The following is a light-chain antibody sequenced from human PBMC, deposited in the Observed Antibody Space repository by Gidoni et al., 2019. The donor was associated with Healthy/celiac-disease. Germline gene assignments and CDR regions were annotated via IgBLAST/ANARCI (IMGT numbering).Light chain of an antibody. CDR1: QSISSW. V-gene: IGKV1-5*03. J-gene: IGKJ4*01. CDR3: QQYNSYPLT. Sequence: DIQMTKSPSTLSAYVGDRVNITCRASQSISSWLAWYPQKPGKAPKLLIYKASSLESGVPSRFSGSGSGTEFTLTISSLQPDDFATYYCQQYNSYPLTFGGGTKVEIK. CDR2: KAS.